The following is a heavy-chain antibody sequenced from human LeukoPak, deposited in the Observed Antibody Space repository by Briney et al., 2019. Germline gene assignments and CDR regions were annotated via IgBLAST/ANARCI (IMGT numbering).Heavy chain of an antibody. CDR3: ARGYCSSTSCSVGGWFDP. CDR1: GGSISSGDYY. V-gene: IGHV4-30-4*01. D-gene: IGHD2-2*01. CDR2: IYYSGST. J-gene: IGHJ5*02. Sequence: SETLSLTCTVSGGSISSGDYYWSWIRQPPGKGLEWIGYIYYSGSTYYNPSLKSRVTISVDTSKNQFSLKLSSVTAADTAVYYCARGYCSSTSCSVGGWFDPWGQGTLVTVSS.